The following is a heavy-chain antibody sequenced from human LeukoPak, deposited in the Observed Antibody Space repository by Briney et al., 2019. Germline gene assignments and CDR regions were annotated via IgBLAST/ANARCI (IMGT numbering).Heavy chain of an antibody. Sequence: SETLSLTCTVSGGSIGDFYWSGIRQSPTKGLEWIGHIYYTGSARYNPSLRSRVSISVDTSKNQFSLKLTSVTAADTAMYYCARGYYYHNTGYYDAFDMWGQGTMVTVSS. CDR1: GGSIGDFY. CDR3: ARGYYYHNTGYYDAFDM. V-gene: IGHV4-59*01. J-gene: IGHJ3*02. D-gene: IGHD3-22*01. CDR2: IYYTGSA.